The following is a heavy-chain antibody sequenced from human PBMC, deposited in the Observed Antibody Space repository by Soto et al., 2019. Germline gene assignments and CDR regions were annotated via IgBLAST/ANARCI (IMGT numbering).Heavy chain of an antibody. CDR2: IYPGDSDT. V-gene: IGHV5-51*01. D-gene: IGHD2-15*01. CDR3: ARRGVVVVAEFDY. CDR1: GYSFTSYW. J-gene: IGHJ4*02. Sequence: GESVKISCKGSGYSFTSYWIGLVRQRPGKGLEWMGIIYPGDSDTRYSPSFQGQVTISADKSISTAYLQWSSLKASDPAMYYCARRGVVVVAEFDYWGQGTLVTVSS.